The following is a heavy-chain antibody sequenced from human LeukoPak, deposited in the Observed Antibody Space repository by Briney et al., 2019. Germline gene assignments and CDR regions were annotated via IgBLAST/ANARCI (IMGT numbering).Heavy chain of an antibody. CDR3: AKDPTMNFDY. D-gene: IGHD5-24*01. CDR2: ISYDGSNK. Sequence: GGSLRLSCAASGFTFSSYGMHWVRQAPGKGLEWVAVISYDGSNKYYADSVKGRFTISRDNSKNTLYLQMNSLRAEDTAVYYCAKDPTMNFDYWGQGTLVTVSS. CDR1: GFTFSSYG. J-gene: IGHJ4*02. V-gene: IGHV3-30*18.